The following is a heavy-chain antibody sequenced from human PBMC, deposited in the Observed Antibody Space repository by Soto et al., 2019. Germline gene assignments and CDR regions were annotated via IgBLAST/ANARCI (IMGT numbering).Heavy chain of an antibody. D-gene: IGHD3-10*01. CDR3: ARDGQKNYYGSGSYQNYYYYYGMDV. J-gene: IGHJ6*02. CDR1: GFTFSSYG. V-gene: IGHV3-33*01. Sequence: QVQLVESGGGVVQPGRSLRLSCAASGFTFSSYGMHWVRQAPGKGLEWVAVIWYDGSNKYYADSVKGRFTISSDNSKNTLYLQMNSLRAEDTAVYYCARDGQKNYYGSGSYQNYYYYYGMDVWGQGTTVTVSS. CDR2: IWYDGSNK.